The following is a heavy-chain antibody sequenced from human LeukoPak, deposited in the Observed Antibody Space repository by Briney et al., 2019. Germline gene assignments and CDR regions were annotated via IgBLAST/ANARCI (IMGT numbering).Heavy chain of an antibody. J-gene: IGHJ4*02. V-gene: IGHV3-30*18. CDR1: GFTFSSYG. CDR3: AKGVEEDYGDYSYYFDY. Sequence: GGSLRLSCAASGFTFSSYGLRWVRQAPGKGLEWVAVISYDGSNKYYADSVKGRFTISRDNSKNTLYLQMNSLRAEDTAVYYCAKGVEEDYGDYSYYFDYWGQGTLVTVSS. D-gene: IGHD4-17*01. CDR2: ISYDGSNK.